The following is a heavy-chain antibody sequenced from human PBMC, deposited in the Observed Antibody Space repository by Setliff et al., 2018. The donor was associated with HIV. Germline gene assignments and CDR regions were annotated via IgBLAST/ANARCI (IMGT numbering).Heavy chain of an antibody. J-gene: IGHJ6*03. CDR2: IIPILGIA. V-gene: IGHV1-69*04. Sequence: SVKVSCKVSGYTLTELSMHWVRQAPGKGLEWMGRIIPILGIANYAQKFQGRVTITADKSTSTAYMELSSLRSEDTAVYYCVRGVQSPPHYSYYYMDVWGEGTTVTVAS. D-gene: IGHD3-3*01. CDR1: GYTLTELS. CDR3: VRGVQSPPHYSYYYMDV.